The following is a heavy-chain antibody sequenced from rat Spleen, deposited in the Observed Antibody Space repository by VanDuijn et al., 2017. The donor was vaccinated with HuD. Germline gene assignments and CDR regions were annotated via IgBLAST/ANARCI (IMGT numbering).Heavy chain of an antibody. Sequence: EVQLVESGGGLVQPGRSMKLSCAASGFTFSNYYMVWVRQAPTKGLEWVASISAGGGNTYYRDSVKGRFTISRENAKSTLYLQMDGLRSEDTATYYCATAGTRVSRFAYWGQGTLVTVSS. CDR3: ATAGTRVSRFAY. J-gene: IGHJ3*01. CDR1: GFTFSNYY. V-gene: IGHV5-25*01. D-gene: IGHD1-4*01. CDR2: ISAGGGNT.